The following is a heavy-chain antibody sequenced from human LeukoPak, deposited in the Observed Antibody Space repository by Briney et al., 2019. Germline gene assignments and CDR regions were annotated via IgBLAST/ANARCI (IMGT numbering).Heavy chain of an antibody. CDR3: ARGAGSGATMDV. Sequence: SVKVSCKASGGTFSSYAISLVRQAPGQGLEWMGGIIPIFGTANYAQKFQGRVTITADESTSTAYMELSSLRSEDTAVYYCARGAGSGATMDVWGKGTTVSVSS. CDR2: IIPIFGTA. CDR1: GGTFSSYA. J-gene: IGHJ6*03. D-gene: IGHD6-19*01. V-gene: IGHV1-69*13.